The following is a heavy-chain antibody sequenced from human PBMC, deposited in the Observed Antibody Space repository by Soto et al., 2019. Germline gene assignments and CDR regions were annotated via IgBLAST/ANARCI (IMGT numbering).Heavy chain of an antibody. CDR1: GFTFSSYA. J-gene: IGHJ4*02. CDR3: ARGSEQQLVGPFDY. D-gene: IGHD6-13*01. Sequence: GGSLRLSCAASGFTFSSYAMHWVRQAPGKGLEWVAVISYDGSNKYYADSVKGRFTISRDNSKNTLYLQMNSLRAEDTAVYYCARGSEQQLVGPFDYWGQGTLVTVSS. V-gene: IGHV3-30-3*01. CDR2: ISYDGSNK.